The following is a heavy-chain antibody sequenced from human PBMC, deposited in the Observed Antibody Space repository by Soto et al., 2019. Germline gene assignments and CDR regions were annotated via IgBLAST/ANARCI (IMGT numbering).Heavy chain of an antibody. D-gene: IGHD6-6*01. CDR1: GYTFTSYG. V-gene: IGHV1-18*04. CDR3: ARYQEYSTSGLYWFVL. CDR2: ISSYNGDT. J-gene: IGHJ5*02. Sequence: VQLVQSGAEVKKPGASVKVSCKASGYTFTSYGITWVRQAPGQGLERMGWISSYNGDTNYAPSHQGRVTMTTDTSPSTVDMELKSLKSDDTAVYYCARYQEYSTSGLYWFVLWGQGTLVTVSS.